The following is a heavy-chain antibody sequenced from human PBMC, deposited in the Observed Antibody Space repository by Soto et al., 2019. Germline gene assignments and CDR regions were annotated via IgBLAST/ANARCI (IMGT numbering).Heavy chain of an antibody. J-gene: IGHJ6*03. CDR2: IYYSGST. D-gene: IGHD3-10*01. CDR3: AGWFGEFSYYYYMAV. Sequence: SETLSLTCTVSGGSISSYYWSWIRQPPGKGLEWIGYIYYSGSTNYNPSLKSRVTISVDTSKNQFSLKLSSVTAADTAVYYCAGWFGEFSYYYYMAVWGKGTTVTVSS. CDR1: GGSISSYY. V-gene: IGHV4-59*08.